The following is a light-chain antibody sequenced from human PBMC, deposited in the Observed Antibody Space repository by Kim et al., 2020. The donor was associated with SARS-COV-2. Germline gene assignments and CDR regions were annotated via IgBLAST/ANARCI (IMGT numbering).Light chain of an antibody. Sequence: SSELTQDPAVPVALGQTVRITCQGDSLRSYYASWYQQKPGQAPVLVIYGKNNRPSGIPDRFSGSSSGNTASLTITGAQAEDEADYYCNSRDSSGNHLVVFGGGTQLTVL. CDR3: NSRDSSGNHLVV. J-gene: IGLJ2*01. CDR2: GKN. V-gene: IGLV3-19*01. CDR1: SLRSYY.